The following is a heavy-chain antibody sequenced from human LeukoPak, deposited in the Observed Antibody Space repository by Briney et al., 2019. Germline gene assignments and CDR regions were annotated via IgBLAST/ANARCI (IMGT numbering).Heavy chain of an antibody. Sequence: PGGSLRLSCAASGFTFSSYSMNWVRQAPGKGLEWVSSISSSSSYIYYADSVKGRFTISRDNAKNSLYLQMNSLRAEDTAVYYCALGYSYGARFDYWGQGTLVTVSS. J-gene: IGHJ4*02. D-gene: IGHD5-18*01. V-gene: IGHV3-21*01. CDR2: ISSSSSYI. CDR3: ALGYSYGARFDY. CDR1: GFTFSSYS.